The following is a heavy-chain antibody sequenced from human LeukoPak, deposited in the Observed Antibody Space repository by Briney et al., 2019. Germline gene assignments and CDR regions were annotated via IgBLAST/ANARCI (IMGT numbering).Heavy chain of an antibody. D-gene: IGHD4-23*01. CDR3: AKDLTYGGNPTLGMDV. CDR1: GFTFSSYG. J-gene: IGHJ6*04. V-gene: IGHV3-30*18. Sequence: GGSLRLSCAASGFTFSSYGMHWVRQAPGKGLEWVAVISYDGSNKYYADSVKGRFTISRDNSKNTLYLQMNSLRAEDTAVYYRAKDLTYGGNPTLGMDVWGKGTTVTVSS. CDR2: ISYDGSNK.